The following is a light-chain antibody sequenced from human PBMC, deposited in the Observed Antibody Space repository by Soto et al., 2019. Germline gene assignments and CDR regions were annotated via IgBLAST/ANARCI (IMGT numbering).Light chain of an antibody. Sequence: DIVMTQSPDSLAVSLGERATINCKSSQSVLYSSNNKNYLAWYQQKPGQPPKPVIYWASTRESGVPDRFSGSGSGTDFTLTISSLQPEDVATYYCQKYSSAPFTFGPGTKVDVK. CDR2: WAS. CDR3: QKYSSAPFT. V-gene: IGKV4-1*01. CDR1: QSVLYSSNNKNY. J-gene: IGKJ3*01.